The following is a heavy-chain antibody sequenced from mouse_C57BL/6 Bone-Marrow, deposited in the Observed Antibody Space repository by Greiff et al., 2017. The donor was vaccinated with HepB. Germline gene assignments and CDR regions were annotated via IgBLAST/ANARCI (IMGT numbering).Heavy chain of an antibody. CDR1: GYTFTSYW. V-gene: IGHV1-55*01. Sequence: QVHVKQPGAELVKPGASVKMSCKASGYTFTSYWITWVKQRPGQGLEWIGDIYPGSGSTNYNEKFKSKATLTVDTSSSTAYMQLSGLTSEDSAVYYCAREGAYYGSSYEDDYWGQGTTLTVSS. CDR3: AREGAYYGSSYEDDY. J-gene: IGHJ2*01. CDR2: IYPGSGST. D-gene: IGHD1-1*01.